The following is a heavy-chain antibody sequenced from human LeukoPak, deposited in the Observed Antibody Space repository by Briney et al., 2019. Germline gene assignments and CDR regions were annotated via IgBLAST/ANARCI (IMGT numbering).Heavy chain of an antibody. CDR1: GFTFGDYA. D-gene: IGHD6-13*01. V-gene: IGHV3-49*04. CDR3: TREVDSGYSSSWYWGYYYCYGMDV. CDR2: IRSKAYGGTT. J-gene: IGHJ6*02. Sequence: PGGSLRLSCTASGFTFGDYAMSWVRQAPGKGLEWVGFIRSKAYGGTTEYAASVKGRFTISRDDSKSIAYLQMNSLKTEDTAVYYCTREVDSGYSSSWYWGYYYCYGMDVWGQGTTVTVSS.